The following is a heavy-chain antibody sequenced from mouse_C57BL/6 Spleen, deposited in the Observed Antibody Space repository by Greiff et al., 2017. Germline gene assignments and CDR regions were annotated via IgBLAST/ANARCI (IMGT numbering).Heavy chain of an antibody. D-gene: IGHD3-2*02. Sequence: EVQLQQSGGGLVKPGGSLKLSCAASGFTFSDYGMHWVRQAPEKGLEWVAYISSGSSTIYYADTVKGRFTISRDNAKNTLFLQMTSLRSEDTAMYYCARGGSSGYVYAMDYWGQGTSVTVSS. V-gene: IGHV5-17*01. J-gene: IGHJ4*01. CDR1: GFTFSDYG. CDR3: ARGGSSGYVYAMDY. CDR2: ISSGSSTI.